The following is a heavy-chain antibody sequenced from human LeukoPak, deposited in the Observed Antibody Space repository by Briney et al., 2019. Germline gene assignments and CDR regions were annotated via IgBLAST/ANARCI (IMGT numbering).Heavy chain of an antibody. J-gene: IGHJ4*02. D-gene: IGHD1-1*01. CDR3: ARVEAATTNPRFDF. V-gene: IGHV4-31*03. CDR2: IGYTGDT. CDR1: GGSISSSSYY. Sequence: SETLSLTCTVSGGSISSSSYYWSWVRQHPEKGLDWIGYIGYTGDTYYNPSLRSRATISMDTSKTQFSLRLSSVTAADTAVYYCARVEAATTNPRFDFWGQGTLVTVSS.